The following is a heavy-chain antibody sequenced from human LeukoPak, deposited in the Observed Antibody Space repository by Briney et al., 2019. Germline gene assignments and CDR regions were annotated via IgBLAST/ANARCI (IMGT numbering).Heavy chain of an antibody. J-gene: IGHJ2*01. D-gene: IGHD6-13*01. CDR2: ISCNSGSI. CDR3: ANDIVRQQLEDWYFDL. V-gene: IGHV3-9*01. Sequence: PGGSLRLSCAASGFTFDDYAMHWVRQAPGKGLEWVSGISCNSGSIGYADSVKGRFTISRDNAKNSLYLQMNSLRAEDTALSYCANDIVRQQLEDWYFDLWGRGTLVTVSS. CDR1: GFTFDDYA.